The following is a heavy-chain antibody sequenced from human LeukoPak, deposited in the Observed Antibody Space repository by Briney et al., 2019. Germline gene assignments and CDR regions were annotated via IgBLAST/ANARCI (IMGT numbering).Heavy chain of an antibody. J-gene: IGHJ3*02. D-gene: IGHD7-27*01. CDR3: ARDQTGDRGAFDI. Sequence: ASVKVSCKASGYTFTTYAINWVGQAPGQGLEWMAWISTYNGNTTYAQKFQDRVTMTRDTSTSTVYMELSSLRSEDTAVYYCARDQTGDRGAFDIWGQGTMVTVSS. CDR2: ISTYNGNT. V-gene: IGHV1-18*01. CDR1: GYTFTTYA.